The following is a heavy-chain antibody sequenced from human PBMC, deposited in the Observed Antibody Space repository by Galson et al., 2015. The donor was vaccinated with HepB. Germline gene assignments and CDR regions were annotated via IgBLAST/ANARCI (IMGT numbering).Heavy chain of an antibody. V-gene: IGHV1-69*06. J-gene: IGHJ6*02. CDR2: IIPIFGTT. Sequence: SVKVSCKASGGSFSSYAISWVRQAPGQGLEWMGGIIPIFGTTDYARKFQGRVTVTADKSTSTAYMEPSSLRSEDTAVYYCASHYGEYYYSYAMDVWGQGTMVTVSS. D-gene: IGHD4-17*01. CDR3: ASHYGEYYYSYAMDV. CDR1: GGSFSSYA.